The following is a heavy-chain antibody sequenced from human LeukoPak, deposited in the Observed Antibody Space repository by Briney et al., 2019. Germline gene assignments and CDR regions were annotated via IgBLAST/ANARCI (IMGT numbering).Heavy chain of an antibody. CDR3: ASGGGSYSIPTNFDY. D-gene: IGHD1-26*01. Sequence: GGSLRLSCAASGFTFSSYWMHWVRQAPGKGLVWVSRINTDGSDTTYADSVKGRFTISRDNAKNTLYLQMNSLRAEDTAVYYCASGGGSYSIPTNFDYWGQGTPVTVSS. CDR1: GFTFSSYW. V-gene: IGHV3-74*01. J-gene: IGHJ4*02. CDR2: INTDGSDT.